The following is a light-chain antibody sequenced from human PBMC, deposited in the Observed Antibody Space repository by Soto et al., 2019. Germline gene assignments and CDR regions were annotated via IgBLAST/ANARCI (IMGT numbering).Light chain of an antibody. CDR3: PQYYSYWT. V-gene: IGKV1-5*01. J-gene: IGKJ1*01. CDR2: DAS. Sequence: DIQMTQSPSTLSASVGDRVTITCRASQTISNWLAWYQQKPGKAPKLLIYDASSLEGGVPSRFSGSGSGTEFTLTLSSLQPDDFATYDCPQYYSYWTFGQGTKVEIK. CDR1: QTISNW.